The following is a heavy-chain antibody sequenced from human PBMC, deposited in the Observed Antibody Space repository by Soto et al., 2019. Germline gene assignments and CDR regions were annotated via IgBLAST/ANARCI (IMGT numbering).Heavy chain of an antibody. D-gene: IGHD2-15*01. CDR3: AREPRGGYNFDY. CDR2: INAGNGNT. Sequence: ASVKVSCKASGYTFTSYAMHWVRQAPGQRLEWMGWINAGNGNTKYSQKFQGRVTITRDTSASTAYMELSSLRSEDTAVYYCAREPRGGYNFDYWGQGTLVTVSS. J-gene: IGHJ4*02. CDR1: GYTFTSYA. V-gene: IGHV1-3*01.